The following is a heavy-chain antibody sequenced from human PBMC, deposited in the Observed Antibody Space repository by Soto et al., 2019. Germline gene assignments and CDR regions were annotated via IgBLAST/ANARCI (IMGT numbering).Heavy chain of an antibody. CDR1: GFTFNRYG. CDR3: AKDRTTGTQGLFYGLDV. CDR2: ISFDGSDK. J-gene: IGHJ6*01. V-gene: IGHV3-30*18. D-gene: IGHD4-4*01. Sequence: QMQLVESGGGVVQPGRSLRLSCVASGFTFNRYGMHWVRQAPDKGLEWVALISFDGSDKFYLDSVKGRFTLSRDNSKNTMFLQMNNLRSEDTALYYCAKDRTTGTQGLFYGLDVWGQGTTVTVSS.